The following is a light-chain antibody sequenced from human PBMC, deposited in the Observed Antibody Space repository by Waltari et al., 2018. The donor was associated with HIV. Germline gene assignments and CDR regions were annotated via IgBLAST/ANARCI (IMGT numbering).Light chain of an antibody. J-gene: IGKJ4*01. CDR3: QQLNIYPLS. Sequence: DIQLTQSPSFLSASVGDRVTIPCRASQDINSNLAWYQQKPGKAPKLLIYIASILQSGVPSRFSGSGSGTEFTLTITSLQPDDFATYYCQQLNIYPLSFGGGTKVEIK. CDR2: IAS. V-gene: IGKV1-9*01. CDR1: QDINSN.